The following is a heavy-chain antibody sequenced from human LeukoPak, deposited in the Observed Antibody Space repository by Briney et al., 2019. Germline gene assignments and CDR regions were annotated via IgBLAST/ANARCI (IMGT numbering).Heavy chain of an antibody. Sequence: GGSLRLSCAACGFTFSSYDMNWVRQAPGKGLEWVSAISGSGGCTYYADSVKGRCTISRDNSKNTLYLQMNSLRAEDTAVYYCARPLGYCSSTSCSLTDYWGQGTLVTVSS. J-gene: IGHJ4*02. CDR3: ARPLGYCSSTSCSLTDY. CDR1: GFTFSSYD. CDR2: ISGSGGCT. V-gene: IGHV3-23*01. D-gene: IGHD2-2*01.